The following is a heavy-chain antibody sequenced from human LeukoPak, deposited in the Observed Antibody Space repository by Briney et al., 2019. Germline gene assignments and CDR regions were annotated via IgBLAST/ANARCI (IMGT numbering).Heavy chain of an antibody. D-gene: IGHD6-13*01. CDR2: IRSKANSYST. Sequence: GGSLRLSCAASGFTFSGYAMHWVRQASGKGLEWVGRIRSKANSYSTAYAASVRGRFTISRDDSKNTAYLQMNSLKTEDTAVYYCTRPGLAAAGTPAYYYYYMDVWGKGTTVTVSS. CDR1: GFTFSGYA. CDR3: TRPGLAAAGTPAYYYYYMDV. J-gene: IGHJ6*03. V-gene: IGHV3-73*01.